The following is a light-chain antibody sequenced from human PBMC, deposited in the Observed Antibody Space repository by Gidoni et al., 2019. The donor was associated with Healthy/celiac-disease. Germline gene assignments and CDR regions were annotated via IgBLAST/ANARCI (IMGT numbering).Light chain of an antibody. J-gene: IGKJ4*01. CDR2: KAS. CDR1: QSISSW. CDR3: QQYNSPSST. Sequence: DIQMTQSPSTLSASVGDRVTITCRASQSISSWLAWYQQKPGKAPKLLIYKASSLESGVPSRFSGSGSGTEFTLTISSLQTDDFATYYCQQYNSPSSTFGGGTKVEIK. V-gene: IGKV1-5*03.